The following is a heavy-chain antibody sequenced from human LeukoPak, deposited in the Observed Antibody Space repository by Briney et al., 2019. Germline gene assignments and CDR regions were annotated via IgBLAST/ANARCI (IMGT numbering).Heavy chain of an antibody. CDR3: ARSLLITMIVAVPRWYFDL. CDR1: GGSISSSNW. D-gene: IGHD3-22*01. V-gene: IGHV4-4*02. J-gene: IGHJ2*01. CDR2: IYHSGST. Sequence: PSETLSLTCAVSGGSISSSNWWSWVRQPPGKGLEWIGEIYHSGSTNYNPSLKSRVTISVDKSKNQFSLKLSSVTAADTAVYYCARSLLITMIVAVPRWYFDLWGRGTLVTVSS.